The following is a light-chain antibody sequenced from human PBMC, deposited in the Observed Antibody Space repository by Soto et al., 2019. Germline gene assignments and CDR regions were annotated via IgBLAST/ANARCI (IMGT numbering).Light chain of an antibody. V-gene: IGLV1-47*01. CDR2: RNN. J-gene: IGLJ1*01. Sequence: QAVVTQPPSASGTPGQRVTISCSGSASNVGTNYVSWYQHLPGTAPKLLIFRNNQRPSGVPDRFSGSKSGTSASLAISGLRSDDEADYYCATWDDGLSVSYVFGTGTKVTVL. CDR3: ATWDDGLSVSYV. CDR1: ASNVGTNY.